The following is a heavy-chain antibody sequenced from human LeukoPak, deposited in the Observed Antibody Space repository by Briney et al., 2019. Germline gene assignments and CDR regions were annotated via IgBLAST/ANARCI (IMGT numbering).Heavy chain of an antibody. D-gene: IGHD2-2*01. J-gene: IGHJ5*02. CDR1: GFTFSSYD. CDR2: ISTSSRYI. V-gene: IGHV3-21*01. Sequence: GGSLRLSCAASGFTFSSYDMNWVRQAPGKGLEWVSSISTSSRYIYYKDSVRGRFTISRDDAKNSLYLEMNSLRAEDTAVYYCARADCSSSTCYLRRGWFDPWGQGTLVTVSS. CDR3: ARADCSSSTCYLRRGWFDP.